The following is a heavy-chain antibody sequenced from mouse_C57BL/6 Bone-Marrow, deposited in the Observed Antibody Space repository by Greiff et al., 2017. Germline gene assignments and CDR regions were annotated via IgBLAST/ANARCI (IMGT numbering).Heavy chain of an antibody. CDR1: GYTFTSYW. J-gene: IGHJ1*03. D-gene: IGHD1-1*01. Sequence: VQLQQSGAELVKPGASVKMSCKASGYTFTSYWIHWVKQRPGQGLEWIGDIYPGSGSTNYNEKFKSKATLTVDTSSSTAYMQLSILTSENSAFYYCARSYCSSYGYCDVWGRGTGVTVS. CDR3: ARSYCSSYGYCDV. V-gene: IGHV1-55*01. CDR2: IYPGSGST.